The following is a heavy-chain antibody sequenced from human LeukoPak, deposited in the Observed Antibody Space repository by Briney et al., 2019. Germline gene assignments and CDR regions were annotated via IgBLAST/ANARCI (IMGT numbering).Heavy chain of an antibody. CDR3: ARDYCSSTSCLFDY. Sequence: ASVKVSCKASGYTFTSYDINWVRQATGQGLEWMGWMNPNSGNTGHAQKFQGRVTMTRNTSISTAYMELSSLRSEDTAVYYCARDYCSSTSCLFDYWGQGTLVTVSS. D-gene: IGHD2-2*01. CDR1: GYTFTSYD. CDR2: MNPNSGNT. J-gene: IGHJ4*02. V-gene: IGHV1-8*01.